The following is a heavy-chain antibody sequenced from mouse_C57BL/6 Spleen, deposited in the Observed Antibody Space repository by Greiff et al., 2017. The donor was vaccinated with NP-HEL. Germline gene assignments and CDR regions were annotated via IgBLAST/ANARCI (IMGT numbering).Heavy chain of an antibody. CDR2: INYDGSST. CDR1: GFTFSDYY. V-gene: IGHV5-16*01. J-gene: IGHJ4*01. CDR3: ARDGTWYAMDY. D-gene: IGHD4-1*01. Sequence: EVMLVESEGGLVQPGSSMKLSCTASGFTFSDYYMAWVRQVPEKGLEWVANINYDGSSTYYLDSLKSRFIISRDNAKNILYLQMSSLKSEDTATYYCARDGTWYAMDYWGQGTSVTVSS.